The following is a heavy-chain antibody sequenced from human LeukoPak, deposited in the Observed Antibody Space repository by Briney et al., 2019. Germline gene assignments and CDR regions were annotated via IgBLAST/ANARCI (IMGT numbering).Heavy chain of an antibody. CDR2: INHSGST. CDR3: ARDNREYYGSGSVTHYYYMDV. V-gene: IGHV4-34*01. J-gene: IGHJ6*03. Sequence: SETLSLTCAVYGGSFSGYYWSWIRQPPGKGLEWIGEINHSGSTNYNPSLKSRVTISVDTSKNQFSLKLSSVTAADTAVYYCARDNREYYGSGSVTHYYYMDVWGKGTTVTISS. D-gene: IGHD3-10*01. CDR1: GGSFSGYY.